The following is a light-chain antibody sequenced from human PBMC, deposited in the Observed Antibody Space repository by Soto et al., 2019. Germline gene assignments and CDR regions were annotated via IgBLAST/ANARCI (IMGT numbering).Light chain of an antibody. CDR1: QAIRNN. J-gene: IGKJ4*01. CDR2: SAS. Sequence: QMTQSPPSLSASIGDRVTITCRASQAIRNNLAWFQQKSGKAPELLIYSASTLQSGVSSRFSGSGSDTDFTLTISSLQAEDFASYFCLQDYSYPLTFGGGTNVE. CDR3: LQDYSYPLT. V-gene: IGKV1-6*01.